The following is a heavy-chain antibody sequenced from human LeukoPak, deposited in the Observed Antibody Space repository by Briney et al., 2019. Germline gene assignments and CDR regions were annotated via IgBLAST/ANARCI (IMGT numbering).Heavy chain of an antibody. V-gene: IGHV1-46*01. Sequence: ASVKVSCKASGYTFTSYYMHWVRQAPGQGLEWMGIINPSGGNTSYAQKFQGRVTMTRDTSTSTVYMELSSLRSEDTAVYYCARVGAVAGTRLWYFDLWGRGTLVTVSS. CDR3: ARVGAVAGTRLWYFDL. CDR1: GYTFTSYY. CDR2: INPSGGNT. D-gene: IGHD6-19*01. J-gene: IGHJ2*01.